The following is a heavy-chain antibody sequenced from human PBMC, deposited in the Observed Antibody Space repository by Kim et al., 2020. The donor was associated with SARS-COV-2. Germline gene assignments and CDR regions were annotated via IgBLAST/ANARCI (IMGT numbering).Heavy chain of an antibody. Sequence: GGSLRLSCAASRFTFSSYGLHWVRQAPGKGLEWVAVIWYDGSNKYHADSVKGRFTIFRDNSKNTLYLQMNNLRAEDTAVYYCAKERRKYCSGGSCHLEYWGQGTLVTVSS. CDR2: IWYDGSNK. CDR3: AKERRKYCSGGSCHLEY. CDR1: RFTFSSYG. V-gene: IGHV3-33*06. J-gene: IGHJ4*02. D-gene: IGHD2-15*01.